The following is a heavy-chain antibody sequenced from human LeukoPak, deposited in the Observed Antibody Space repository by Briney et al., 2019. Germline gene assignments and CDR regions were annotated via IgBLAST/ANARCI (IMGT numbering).Heavy chain of an antibody. D-gene: IGHD3-22*01. Sequence: SETLSLTCAVYGGSFSGYYWSWIRRPPGKGLEWIGEINHSGSTNYNPSLKSRVTISVDTSKNQFSLKLSSVTAADTAVYYCARSRSGYYNYWGQGTLVTVSS. CDR3: ARSRSGYYNY. CDR2: INHSGST. V-gene: IGHV4-34*01. J-gene: IGHJ4*02. CDR1: GGSFSGYY.